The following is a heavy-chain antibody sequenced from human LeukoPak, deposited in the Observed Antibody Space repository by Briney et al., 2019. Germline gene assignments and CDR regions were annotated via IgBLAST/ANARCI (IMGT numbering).Heavy chain of an antibody. J-gene: IGHJ5*02. V-gene: IGHV4-34*01. Sequence: SETLSLTCAVYGGSFSGYYWSWIRQPPGKGLEWIGEINHSGSTNYNPSLKSRVTISVDTSKNQFSLKLSSVTAADTAVYYCARTSIAVAGTCWSDPWGQGTLVTVSS. CDR1: GGSFSGYY. D-gene: IGHD6-19*01. CDR2: INHSGST. CDR3: ARTSIAVAGTCWSDP.